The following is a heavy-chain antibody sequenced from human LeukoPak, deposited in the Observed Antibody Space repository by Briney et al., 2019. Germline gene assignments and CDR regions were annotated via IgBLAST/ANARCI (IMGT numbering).Heavy chain of an antibody. D-gene: IGHD6-19*01. CDR2: ISSSGSYI. CDR3: ARRMSIAVTGTPAFDI. J-gene: IGHJ3*02. Sequence: GGSLRLFCAASRFTFSSYSMNWVRHAPGKGLEWVSSISSSGSYIYYADSVKGRFTISRDNAKNSLYLQMNSLRAEDTAVYYCARRMSIAVTGTPAFDIWGQGTMVTVSS. V-gene: IGHV3-21*01. CDR1: RFTFSSYS.